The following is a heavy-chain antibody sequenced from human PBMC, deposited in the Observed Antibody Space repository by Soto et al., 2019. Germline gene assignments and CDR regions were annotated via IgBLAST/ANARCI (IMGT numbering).Heavy chain of an antibody. Sequence: SCKAPRVGLNKFTVTWLAHSPGIGLEWVGGIIPIFGTANYAQKFQGRVTITADESTSTSYMEVNNLRSEDTAVYYCAKVRYSSTLGYYYVMAFLVKGTSVPVSS. CDR3: AKVRYSSTLGYYYVMAF. CDR1: RVGLNKFT. CDR2: IIPIFGTA. J-gene: IGHJ6*04. D-gene: IGHD6-13*01. V-gene: IGHV1-69*01.